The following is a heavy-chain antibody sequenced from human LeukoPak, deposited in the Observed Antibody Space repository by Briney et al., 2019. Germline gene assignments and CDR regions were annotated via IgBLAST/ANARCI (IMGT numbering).Heavy chain of an antibody. Sequence: ASVTVSCKASASTFSTYAIHWVRQAPGQGLEWMGWISTGNGNTRYSKAFQDRVTISRDTSASTVYMELRGLRSEDMAVYYCARENYYRIGRFDRAYLDDWGQGTLVTVSS. D-gene: IGHD3-10*01. CDR3: ARENYYRIGRFDRAYLDD. J-gene: IGHJ4*02. V-gene: IGHV1-3*03. CDR1: ASTFSTYA. CDR2: ISTGNGNT.